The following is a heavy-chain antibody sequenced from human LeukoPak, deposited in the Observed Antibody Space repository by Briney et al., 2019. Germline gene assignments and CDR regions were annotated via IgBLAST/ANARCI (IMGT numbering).Heavy chain of an antibody. D-gene: IGHD3-10*01. J-gene: IGHJ6*02. CDR2: ISWNSGSI. Sequence: PGGSLRLSCAASGFTFDDYAMHWVRQAPGKGLEWVSGISWNSGSIGYADSVKGRFTISRDNAKYSLYLQMNSLRAEDTAFYYCARGGRYYGMDVWGQGTTVTVSS. CDR3: ARGGRYYGMDV. V-gene: IGHV3-9*01. CDR1: GFTFDDYA.